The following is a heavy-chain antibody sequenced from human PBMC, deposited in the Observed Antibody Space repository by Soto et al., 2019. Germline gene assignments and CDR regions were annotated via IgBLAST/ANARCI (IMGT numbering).Heavy chain of an antibody. CDR1: GYTFTSYG. V-gene: IGHV1-18*03. CDR3: ARDVHYYGSGSRYYFDY. Sequence: GASVKVSCKASGYTFTSYGISWVRQAPGQGLEWMGWISAYNGNTNYAQKLQGRVTMTTDTSTSTAYMELRSLRSDDMAVYYCARDVHYYGSGSRYYFDYWGQGTLVTVSS. J-gene: IGHJ4*02. CDR2: ISAYNGNT. D-gene: IGHD3-10*01.